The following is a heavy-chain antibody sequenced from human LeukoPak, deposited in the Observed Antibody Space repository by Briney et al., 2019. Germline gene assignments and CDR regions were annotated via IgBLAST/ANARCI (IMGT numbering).Heavy chain of an antibody. J-gene: IGHJ4*02. CDR3: AKVVPWFGELSSPFDS. V-gene: IGHV3-7*03. CDR2: IKQDGSEK. D-gene: IGHD3-10*01. Sequence: GGSLRLSCAASGFTFSSYWMSWVRQAPGKGLEWVANIKQDGSEKYYVDSVKGRFTISRDNSYNTLYVQMNSLRAEDTAVYYCAKVVPWFGELSSPFDSWGQGTLVTVSS. CDR1: GFTFSSYW.